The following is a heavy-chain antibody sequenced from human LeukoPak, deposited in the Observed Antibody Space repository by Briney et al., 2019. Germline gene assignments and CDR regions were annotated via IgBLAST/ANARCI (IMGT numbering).Heavy chain of an antibody. J-gene: IGHJ4*02. CDR2: VYYSGSA. D-gene: IGHD1/OR15-1a*01. Sequence: SETLSLTCTVSGGSISSYYWSWIRQSPGKGLEWIGNVYYSGSAYYNPSLKSRVTMSVDTSKNQFSLKLSSVTAADTAVYYCARKPIINNAWYYFDYWGQGTLVTVSS. CDR3: ARKPIINNAWYYFDY. CDR1: GGSISSYY. V-gene: IGHV4-59*04.